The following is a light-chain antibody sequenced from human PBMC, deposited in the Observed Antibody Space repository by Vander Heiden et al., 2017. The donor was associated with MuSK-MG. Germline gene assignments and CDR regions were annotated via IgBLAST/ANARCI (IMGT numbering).Light chain of an antibody. V-gene: IGKV3-20*01. Sequence: EIVLTQSPGTLSLSPGEGATLSCRASQSVSSGNLAWYQQKPGQAPRLLIYGTFRRANGIPDRFSGSGSGTDFTLSISRLEPEDLALYYWQQDCSSNTFGQGTRLDIK. CDR1: QSVSSGN. CDR2: GTF. CDR3: QQDCSSNT. J-gene: IGKJ5*01.